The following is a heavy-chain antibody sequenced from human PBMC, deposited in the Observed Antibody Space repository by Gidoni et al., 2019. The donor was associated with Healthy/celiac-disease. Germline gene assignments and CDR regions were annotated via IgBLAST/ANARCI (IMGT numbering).Heavy chain of an antibody. CDR1: GGSISSSSYY. CDR2: IYYSGST. J-gene: IGHJ5*02. V-gene: IGHV4-39*07. Sequence: QLQLQESGPGLVKPSETLSLTCTVSGGSISSSSYYWGWIRKPPGKGLEWIGRIYYSGSTYYNPSLKSRVTISVDTSKNQFSLKLSSVTAADTAVYYCARRSTRYNWFDPWGQGTLVTVSS. CDR3: ARRSTRYNWFDP. D-gene: IGHD2-2*01.